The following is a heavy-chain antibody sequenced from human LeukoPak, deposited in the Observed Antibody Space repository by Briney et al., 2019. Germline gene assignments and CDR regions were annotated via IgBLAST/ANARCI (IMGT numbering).Heavy chain of an antibody. CDR1: GGSISSGDYY. J-gene: IGHJ4*02. V-gene: IGHV4-30-4*01. CDR2: IYYSGST. Sequence: SQTLSLTCTVSGGSISSGDYYWSWIRQPPGKGLEWIGYIYYSGSTYYNPSLKSRVTISVDKSKNQISLKLTSVTAADTAVYYCASQSGFPADYWGQGTLVTVSS. CDR3: ASQSGFPADY.